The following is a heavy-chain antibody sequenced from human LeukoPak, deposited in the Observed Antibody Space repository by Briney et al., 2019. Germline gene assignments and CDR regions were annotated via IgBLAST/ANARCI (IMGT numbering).Heavy chain of an antibody. CDR1: GGSISSYY. CDR2: IYYSGST. V-gene: IGHV4-59*01. D-gene: IGHD3-3*01. CDR3: AVGDFWSGYYFY. J-gene: IGHJ4*02. Sequence: SETLSLTCTVSGGSISSYYWSWIRQPPGNGLEWIGYIYYSGSTNYNPSLKSRVTISVDTSKNQFSLKLSSVTAADTAVYYCAVGDFWSGYYFYWGQGTLVTVSS.